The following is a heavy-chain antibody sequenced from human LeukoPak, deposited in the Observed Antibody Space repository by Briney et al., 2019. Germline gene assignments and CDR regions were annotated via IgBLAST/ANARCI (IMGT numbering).Heavy chain of an antibody. V-gene: IGHV3-30-3*01. Sequence: GGSLRLSCEASGFTFSSYAMDWVRQAPGKGLEWVAVISYDGSNKYYADSVKGRFTISRDNSKNTLYLQMNSLRAEDTAVYYCARSLSPVLSGSYFDYWGQGTLVTVSS. CDR1: GFTFSSYA. CDR3: ARSLSPVLSGSYFDY. CDR2: ISYDGSNK. J-gene: IGHJ4*02. D-gene: IGHD6-19*01.